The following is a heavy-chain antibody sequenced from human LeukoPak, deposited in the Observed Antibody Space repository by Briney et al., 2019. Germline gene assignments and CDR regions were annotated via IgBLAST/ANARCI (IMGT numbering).Heavy chain of an antibody. Sequence: SVKVSCKASGGTFSSYAISWVRQAPGQGLEWMGGIIPIFGTANYAQKFQGRVTITADESTSTAYMELSSLRSEDTAVYYCARDLTNYYDSSGYYYALGYWGQGTLVTVSS. J-gene: IGHJ4*02. CDR3: ARDLTNYYDSSGYYYALGY. CDR1: GGTFSSYA. V-gene: IGHV1-69*13. D-gene: IGHD3-22*01. CDR2: IIPIFGTA.